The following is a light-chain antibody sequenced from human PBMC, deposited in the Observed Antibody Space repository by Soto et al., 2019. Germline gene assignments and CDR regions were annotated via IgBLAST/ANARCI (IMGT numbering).Light chain of an antibody. J-gene: IGKJ1*01. CDR1: QSISSW. CDR2: DAS. CDR3: QQYNSYSPET. Sequence: DIQMTQSPSTLSASVGDRVTITCRASQSISSWLAWYQQKPGKAPKLLIYDASSLESGVRSRFSGSGSGTEFPLTISSLQPDDFATYFCQQYNSYSPETFGQGTKVEIK. V-gene: IGKV1-5*01.